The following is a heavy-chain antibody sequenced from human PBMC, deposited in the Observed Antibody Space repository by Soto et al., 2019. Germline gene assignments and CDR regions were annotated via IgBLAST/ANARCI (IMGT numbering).Heavy chain of an antibody. Sequence: SETLSLTCTVSGGSISSGGYYWSWISQHPGKGLEWIGYIYYSGSTYYNPSLKSRVTISVDTSKNQFSLKLSSVTAADTAVYYCARDEREAAGSLDAFDIWGQGTMVTVSS. CDR3: ARDEREAAGSLDAFDI. V-gene: IGHV4-31*03. CDR1: GGSISSGGYY. CDR2: IYYSGST. J-gene: IGHJ3*02. D-gene: IGHD6-13*01.